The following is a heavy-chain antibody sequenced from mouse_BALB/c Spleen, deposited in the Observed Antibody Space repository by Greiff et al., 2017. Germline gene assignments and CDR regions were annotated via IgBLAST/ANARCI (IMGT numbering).Heavy chain of an antibody. CDR3: ARNYYTPWFAY. CDR1: GYAFSSYW. Sequence: QVQLKESGAELVRPGSSVKISCKASGYAFSSYWMNWVKQRPGQGLEWIGQIYPGDGDTNYNGKFKGKATLTADKSSSTAYMQLSSLTSEDSAVYFCARNYYTPWFAYWGQGTLVTVSA. CDR2: IYPGDGDT. D-gene: IGHD1-1*01. J-gene: IGHJ3*01. V-gene: IGHV1-80*01.